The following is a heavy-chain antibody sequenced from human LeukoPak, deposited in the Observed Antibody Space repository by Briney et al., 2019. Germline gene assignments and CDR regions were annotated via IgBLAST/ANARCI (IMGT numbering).Heavy chain of an antibody. J-gene: IGHJ4*02. CDR2: IYYSGST. CDR1: GGSVSSGSYY. D-gene: IGHD3-9*01. CDR3: ARDDILTGITPYY. Sequence: TSETLSLTCTVSGGSVSSGSYYRCWIRHPPGKGLEWIGYIYYSGSTNYNPSLSRRVTISLDTSKNQFSLKLSSVTAADTAVYYCARDDILTGITPYYWCQVTLVTVSS. V-gene: IGHV4-61*01.